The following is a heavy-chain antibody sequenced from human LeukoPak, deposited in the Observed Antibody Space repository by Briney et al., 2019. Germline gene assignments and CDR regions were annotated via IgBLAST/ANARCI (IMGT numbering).Heavy chain of an antibody. Sequence: GGSLRLSCAASGFTFSDYAMTWVRQAPGKGLEWVSGINWNGGSTGYADSVKGRFTISRDNAKNSLYLQMNSLRAEDTALYYCAKPVDTNYYYYMDVWGKGTTVTVSS. J-gene: IGHJ6*03. CDR1: GFTFSDYA. V-gene: IGHV3-20*04. CDR3: AKPVDTNYYYYMDV. CDR2: INWNGGST. D-gene: IGHD5-18*01.